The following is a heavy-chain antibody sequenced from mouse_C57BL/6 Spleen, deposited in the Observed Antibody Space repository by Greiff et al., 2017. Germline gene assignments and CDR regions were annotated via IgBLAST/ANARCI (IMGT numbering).Heavy chain of an antibody. CDR2: INPSTGGT. Sequence: VQLKQSGPELVKPGASVKISCKASGYSFTGYYMNWVKQSPEKSLEWIGEINPSTGGTTYNQKFKAKATLTVDKSSSTAYMQLKSLTSEDSAVYYCARWGLRSYYYAMDYWGQGTSVTVSS. CDR1: GYSFTGYY. D-gene: IGHD1-1*01. CDR3: ARWGLRSYYYAMDY. J-gene: IGHJ4*01. V-gene: IGHV1-42*01.